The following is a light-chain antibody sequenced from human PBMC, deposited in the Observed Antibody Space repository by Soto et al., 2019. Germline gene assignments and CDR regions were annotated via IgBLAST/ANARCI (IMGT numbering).Light chain of an antibody. CDR1: SSDVGGYNY. CDR2: EVN. Sequence: QCVLNRAASAWGFHGEAVAISCKGTSSDVGGYNYVSWFQQHPGKAPKLIIHEVNQRPSGVPDRLSGSKSGNTASLTVSGLQAEDEGTYYCSSYGGYNNVVFGTGTKVTVL. CDR3: SSYGGYNNVV. J-gene: IGLJ1*01. V-gene: IGLV2-8*01.